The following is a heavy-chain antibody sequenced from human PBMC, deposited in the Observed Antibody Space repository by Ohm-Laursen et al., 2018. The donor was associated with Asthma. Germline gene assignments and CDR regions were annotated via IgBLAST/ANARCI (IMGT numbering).Heavy chain of an antibody. CDR3: ARAPRYFDWLEEYFQH. CDR2: FDPEDGET. D-gene: IGHD3-9*01. Sequence: ASVKVSCKVSGYTLTELSMHWVRQAPGKGLEWMGGFDPEDGETIYAQKFQGRVTITADESTSTAYMELSSLRSEDTAVYYCARAPRYFDWLEEYFQHWGQGTLVTVSS. CDR1: GYTLTELS. V-gene: IGHV1-24*01. J-gene: IGHJ1*01.